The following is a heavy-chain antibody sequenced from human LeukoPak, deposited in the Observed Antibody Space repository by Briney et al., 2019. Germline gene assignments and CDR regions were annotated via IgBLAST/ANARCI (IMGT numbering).Heavy chain of an antibody. Sequence: GGSLRLSCAASGFTSSNAWMNGVGQAPGRGGEWVSRIKSKSDGGTTDYAAPVKGRFTISRDDSKNTLYLQMSSLKTEDAAVYYCTTRIFHWGQGTLVTVSS. V-gene: IGHV3-15*01. D-gene: IGHD2/OR15-2a*01. J-gene: IGHJ4*02. CDR2: IKSKSDGGTT. CDR3: TTRIFH. CDR1: GFTSSNAW.